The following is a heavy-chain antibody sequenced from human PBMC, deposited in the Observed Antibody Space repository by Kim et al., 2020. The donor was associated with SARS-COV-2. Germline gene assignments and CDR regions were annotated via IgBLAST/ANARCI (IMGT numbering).Heavy chain of an antibody. CDR3: ARMDIVVLPAASFYGMDV. CDR2: IYYSGST. CDR1: GGSISSYY. D-gene: IGHD2-2*03. V-gene: IGHV4-59*13. Sequence: SETLSLTCTLSGGSISSYYWSWIRQSPGKGLEWIGYIYYSGSTNYNPSLKSRVTISVDTSKNQFSLKLSSVTAADTAVYYCARMDIVVLPAASFYGMDVWGQGTTVTVSS. J-gene: IGHJ6*02.